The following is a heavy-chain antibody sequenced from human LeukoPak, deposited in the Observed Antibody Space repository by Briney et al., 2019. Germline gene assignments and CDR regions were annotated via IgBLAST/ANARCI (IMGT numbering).Heavy chain of an antibody. Sequence: GGSLRLSCAVSGFTVSSNYMSWVRQAPGKGLEWVSVIYSGGSTYYADSVKGRFTISKDNSKNTLYLQMNSLRAEDTAVYYCAIDYHFRGEDYYMDVWGKGTTVTVSS. D-gene: IGHD3-3*01. J-gene: IGHJ6*03. V-gene: IGHV3-53*01. CDR2: IYSGGST. CDR1: GFTVSSNY. CDR3: AIDYHFRGEDYYMDV.